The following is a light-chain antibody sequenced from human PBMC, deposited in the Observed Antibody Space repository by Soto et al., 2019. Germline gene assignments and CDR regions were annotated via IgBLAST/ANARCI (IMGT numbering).Light chain of an antibody. V-gene: IGKV3-20*01. Sequence: PGERATLSCMASQSVSSSFVAWYQQKPGQAPRLLIYGASTRATGIPDRCGVSGSGTDFTLTISRLEPEDFAVYYCPQYGSSPGTFGQGTKV. CDR2: GAS. CDR3: PQYGSSPGT. CDR1: QSVSSSF. J-gene: IGKJ1*01.